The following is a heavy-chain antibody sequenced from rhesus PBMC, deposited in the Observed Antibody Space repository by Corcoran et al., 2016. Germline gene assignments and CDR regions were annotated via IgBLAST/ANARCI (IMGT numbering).Heavy chain of an antibody. CDR1: GGSISDSYR. CDR2: IYGSSTST. D-gene: IGHD6-25*01. CDR3: ARDPRGAAALF. J-gene: IGHJ4*01. Sequence: QVQLQESGPGVVKPSETLSLTCAVSGGSISDSYRWSWIRQPPGKGLEWIGYIYGSSTSTNYNPSLKSRVTISKETSKNQFSLKLSSVTAADTAVYYCARDPRGAAALFWGQGVLVTVSS. V-gene: IGHV4S10*01.